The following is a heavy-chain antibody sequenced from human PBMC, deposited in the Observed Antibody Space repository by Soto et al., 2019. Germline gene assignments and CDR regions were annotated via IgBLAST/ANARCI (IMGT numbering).Heavy chain of an antibody. CDR1: GFTFSSYW. J-gene: IGHJ6*02. Sequence: GGSLRLSCAASGFTFSSYWMSWVRQAPGKGLEWVANIKQDGSEKYYVDSVKGRFTISRDNAKNSLYLQMNSLRAEDTAVYYCARDYYDSSGWINYYYGMDVWGQGTTVTVSS. D-gene: IGHD3-22*01. CDR2: IKQDGSEK. V-gene: IGHV3-7*03. CDR3: ARDYYDSSGWINYYYGMDV.